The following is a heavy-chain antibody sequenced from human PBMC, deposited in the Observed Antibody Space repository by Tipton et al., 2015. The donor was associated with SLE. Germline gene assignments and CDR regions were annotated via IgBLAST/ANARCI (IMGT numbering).Heavy chain of an antibody. Sequence: AVSGFTFSAYAMSWVRQAPGKGLEWVAGIKNSGVGTFYTDSVKGRFSISKDNSKNTLFLQMNSLGAEDMAVYFCAKERAAAGVPYFDSWGQGTLVTVSS. D-gene: IGHD6-13*01. CDR1: GFTFSAYA. J-gene: IGHJ4*02. CDR3: AKERAAAGVPYFDS. V-gene: IGHV3-23*01. CDR2: IKNSGVGT.